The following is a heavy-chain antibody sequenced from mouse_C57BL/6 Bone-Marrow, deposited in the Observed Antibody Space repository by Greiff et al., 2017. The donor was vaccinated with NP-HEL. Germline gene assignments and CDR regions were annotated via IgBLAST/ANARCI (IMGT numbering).Heavy chain of an antibody. CDR2: ISDGGSYT. Sequence: EVQVVESGGGLVKPGGSLKLSCAASGFTFSSYAMSWVRQTPEKRLEWVATISDGGSYTYYPDNVKGRFTISRDNAKNNLYLQMSHLKSEDTAMYYCARVYYGTSAFDYWGQGTTLTVSS. J-gene: IGHJ2*01. CDR1: GFTFSSYA. D-gene: IGHD1-1*01. V-gene: IGHV5-4*01. CDR3: ARVYYGTSAFDY.